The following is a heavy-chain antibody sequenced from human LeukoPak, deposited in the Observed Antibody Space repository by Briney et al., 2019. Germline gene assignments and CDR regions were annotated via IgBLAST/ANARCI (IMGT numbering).Heavy chain of an antibody. D-gene: IGHD1-14*01. J-gene: IGHJ4*02. CDR2: ISGSGGST. CDR3: AKLHNLNCDY. Sequence: QPGGSLRLSCAASGFTFSDYAMSWVRQAPGKGLEWVSTISGSGGSTYYADSVEGRFTISRDSSKNTLYLQMHNLRPEDTAVYYCAKLHNLNCDYWGLGTLVTVSS. CDR1: GFTFSDYA. V-gene: IGHV3-23*01.